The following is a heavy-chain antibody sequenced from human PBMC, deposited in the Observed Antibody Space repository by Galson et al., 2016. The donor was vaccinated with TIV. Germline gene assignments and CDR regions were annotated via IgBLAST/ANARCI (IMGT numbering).Heavy chain of an antibody. D-gene: IGHD4-17*01. CDR2: IYESGTT. CDR3: MREGSTVTMHHYFGMDV. V-gene: IGHV4-38-2*02. Sequence: SETLSLTCAVSGYSIKSGYFWGWIRQPPGKGLQWIGSIYESGTTYSNPSLKSRLTMSIDSSKNEFSLKLSSVTATDTAVYFCMREGSTVTMHHYFGMDVWGQGTTVTVPS. J-gene: IGHJ6*02. CDR1: GYSIKSGYF.